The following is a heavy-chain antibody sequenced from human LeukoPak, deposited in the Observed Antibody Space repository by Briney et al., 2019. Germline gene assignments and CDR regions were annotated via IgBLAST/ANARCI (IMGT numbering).Heavy chain of an antibody. CDR1: GFTFSSYG. Sequence: GGSVRLSCAASGFTFSSYGMHWVRQAPGKGLEWVAVIWYDGSNKYYADSVKGRFTISRGDSKNTLYLQMNSLRAEDTAVYYCAKDINYDSSGYFIDYWGQGTLVTVSS. D-gene: IGHD3-22*01. CDR3: AKDINYDSSGYFIDY. J-gene: IGHJ4*02. CDR2: IWYDGSNK. V-gene: IGHV3-33*06.